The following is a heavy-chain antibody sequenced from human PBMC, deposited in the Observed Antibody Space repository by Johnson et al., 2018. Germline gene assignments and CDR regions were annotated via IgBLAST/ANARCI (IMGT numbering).Heavy chain of an antibody. CDR3: ARDLVPSSGWLDAFDI. D-gene: IGHD6-19*01. CDR2: ITVSSDYI. J-gene: IGHJ3*02. CDR1: GFTFSSYS. V-gene: IGHV3-21*01. Sequence: EVQLVQSGGGLVNPGGSLRLSCAGSGFTFSSYSMNWVRQAPGKGLEWVSSITVSSDYIYYADSVKGRFSISRDDAKNSLYLQMDRLRAADTAVYYWARDLVPSSGWLDAFDIWGQGTMVTVSS.